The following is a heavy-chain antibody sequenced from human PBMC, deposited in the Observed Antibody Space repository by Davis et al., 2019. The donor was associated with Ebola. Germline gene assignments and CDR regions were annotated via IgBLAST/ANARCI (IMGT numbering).Heavy chain of an antibody. CDR3: ASRDILVLAAARNYYGLDV. Sequence: SVKVSCKTSGGTVSSYAISWVRQAPGQGLEWVGGIIPIFGTTTYAQKFQGRVTITADKSTSTAYMELISLRSEDTAVYYCASRDILVLAAARNYYGLDVWGQGTTVTVSS. CDR1: GGTVSSYA. CDR2: IIPIFGTT. J-gene: IGHJ6*02. D-gene: IGHD2-21*01. V-gene: IGHV1-69*06.